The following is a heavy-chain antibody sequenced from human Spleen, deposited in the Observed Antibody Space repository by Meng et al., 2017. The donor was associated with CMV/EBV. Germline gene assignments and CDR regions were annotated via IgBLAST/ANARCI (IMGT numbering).Heavy chain of an antibody. Sequence: SETLSLTRNVSGGSITTNYSSWIRQPPGKGLEWIGYIYYRGSTNYNSSLSSRVTISLDTSKNQFSLKLTSVTATDTAVYYCARGSNYDFWSGYYYFDYWGQGTLVTVSS. CDR2: IYYRGST. J-gene: IGHJ4*02. D-gene: IGHD3-3*01. V-gene: IGHV4-59*01. CDR1: GGSITTNY. CDR3: ARGSNYDFWSGYYYFDY.